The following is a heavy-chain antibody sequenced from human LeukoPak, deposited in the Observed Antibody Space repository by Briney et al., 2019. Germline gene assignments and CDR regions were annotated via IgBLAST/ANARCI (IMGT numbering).Heavy chain of an antibody. CDR2: ISAYNGNT. CDR1: GYTFTSYG. J-gene: IGHJ6*02. D-gene: IGHD3-10*01. CDR3: ARVCVYYYGSGSYFLYYYYGMGV. V-gene: IGHV1-18*01. Sequence: ASVKVSCKASGYTFTSYGISWVRQAPGQGLEWMGWISAYNGNTNYAQKLQGRVTMTTDTSTSTAYMELRSLRSDDTAVHYCARVCVYYYGSGSYFLYYYYGMGVWGQGTTVTVSS.